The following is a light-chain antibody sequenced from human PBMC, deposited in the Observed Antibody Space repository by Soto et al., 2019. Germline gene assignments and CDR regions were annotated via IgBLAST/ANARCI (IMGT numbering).Light chain of an antibody. Sequence: DIQMTQSPSSLSVSVGDRVPITCRASQGFSSYLAWYQQKPGKVPKLLIYATSTLQSGVPSRFSGSTSGTDFTLTISSLQPEDVATYYCQKYDGAPWTFGQGTKVEIK. J-gene: IGKJ1*01. CDR2: ATS. CDR1: QGFSSY. V-gene: IGKV1-27*01. CDR3: QKYDGAPWT.